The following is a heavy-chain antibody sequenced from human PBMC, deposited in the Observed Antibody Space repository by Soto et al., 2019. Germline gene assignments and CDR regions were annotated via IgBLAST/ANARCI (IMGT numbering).Heavy chain of an antibody. V-gene: IGHV2-5*02. Sequence: SGPTLVNPTQTLTLTCTVSGFSVTTSGVGVGWIRQPPGKALEWLALIYWDDDKRYSPSLKSRLTITKGASKNQVVLTMTNMDPADTATYYCVHRGGYSRYDAYYLDYWGQGILVTVSS. CDR3: VHRGGYSRYDAYYLDY. CDR2: IYWDDDK. D-gene: IGHD5-12*01. CDR1: GFSVTTSGVG. J-gene: IGHJ4*02.